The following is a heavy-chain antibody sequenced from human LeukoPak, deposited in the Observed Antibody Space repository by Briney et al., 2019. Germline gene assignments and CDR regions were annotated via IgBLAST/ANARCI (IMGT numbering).Heavy chain of an antibody. J-gene: IGHJ6*02. D-gene: IGHD6-13*01. CDR1: GFVFSNYA. Sequence: GRSLRLSCSASGFVFSNYAMFWARQAPGKGLEWVAVVSFDGTNKEYAATVKGRFTVSRDNSKNTLYLRMNSLRPGDTAVYYCARGGMAEVEFYYYGMDVWGQGTTVAV. CDR3: ARGGMAEVEFYYYGMDV. V-gene: IGHV3-30-3*01. CDR2: VSFDGTNK.